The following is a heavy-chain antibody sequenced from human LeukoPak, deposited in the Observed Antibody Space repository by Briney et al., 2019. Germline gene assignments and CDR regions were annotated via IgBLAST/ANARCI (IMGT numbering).Heavy chain of an antibody. CDR2: IYYSGST. J-gene: IGHJ4*02. D-gene: IGHD6-19*01. CDR3: ARQRSSGWYGEGYYFDY. V-gene: IGHV4-31*03. Sequence: SETLSLTCTVSGGSISSGGYYWSWIRQHPGKGLEWIEYIYYSGSTYYNPSLKSRVTISVDTSKNQFSLKLSSVTAADTAVYYCARQRSSGWYGEGYYFDYWGQGTLVTVSS. CDR1: GGSISSGGYY.